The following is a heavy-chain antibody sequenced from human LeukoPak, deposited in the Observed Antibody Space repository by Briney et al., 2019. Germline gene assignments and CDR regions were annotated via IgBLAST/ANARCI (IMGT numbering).Heavy chain of an antibody. V-gene: IGHV3-21*01. CDR1: GFTFSIHG. Sequence: AGGSLRLSCAASGFTFSIHGMNWVRQAPGKGLEWVASVSSRSTYTHFADSVKGRFTIYRDDADESLFLHMNGLRVEDTAVYYCARESYDWGGHFPRDFDYWGQGTLVTVSS. CDR2: VSSRSTYT. J-gene: IGHJ4*02. CDR3: ARESYDWGGHFPRDFDY. D-gene: IGHD2-21*02.